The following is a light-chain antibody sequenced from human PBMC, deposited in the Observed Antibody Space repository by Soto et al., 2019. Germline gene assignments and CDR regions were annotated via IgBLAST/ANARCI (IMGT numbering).Light chain of an antibody. J-gene: IGLJ1*01. V-gene: IGLV2-14*01. Sequence: QSALTQPASVSGSPGQSITISCTGTTSDVGGYNYVSWYQHHPDKAPKLMIYEVSNRPSGVSNRFSGSKSGNTASLTISGLQTADEADYYCSSYTSGSTLVFGTGTKGTVL. CDR3: SSYTSGSTLV. CDR2: EVS. CDR1: TSDVGGYNY.